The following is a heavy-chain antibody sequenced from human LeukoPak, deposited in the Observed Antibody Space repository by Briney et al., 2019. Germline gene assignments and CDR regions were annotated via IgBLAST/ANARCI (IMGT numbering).Heavy chain of an antibody. CDR3: ARGTPYSSSWYGDY. CDR1: GFTVSNNY. CDR2: ISSSSSYI. D-gene: IGHD6-13*01. V-gene: IGHV3-21*01. J-gene: IGHJ4*02. Sequence: GGSLRLSCAASGFTVSNNYMSWVRQAPGKGLEWVSSISSSSSYIYYTDSVKGRFTISRDNAKNSLYLQMNSLRAEDTAVYYCARGTPYSSSWYGDYWGQGTLVTVSS.